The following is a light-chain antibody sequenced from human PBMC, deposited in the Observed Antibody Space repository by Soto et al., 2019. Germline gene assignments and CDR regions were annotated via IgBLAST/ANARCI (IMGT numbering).Light chain of an antibody. CDR2: AAS. V-gene: IGKV1-39*01. Sequence: DIQMTQSPSSLSASVGDRVTITCRASQTISNYLNWYQQKPGKAPVLLIFAASSLQSGVPSRFSSSRSGRNFTLAISSLQPADSAIYYCQQTYSVPPTFGRGTKVE. CDR3: QQTYSVPPT. CDR1: QTISNY. J-gene: IGKJ1*01.